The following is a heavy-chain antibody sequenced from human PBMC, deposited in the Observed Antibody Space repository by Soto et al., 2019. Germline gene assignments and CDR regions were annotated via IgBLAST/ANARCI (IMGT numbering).Heavy chain of an antibody. CDR1: GFTFSNSW. V-gene: IGHV3-7*01. CDR2: IKQDGSEK. J-gene: IGHJ6*03. D-gene: IGHD4-4*01. CDR3: ARVSNHYFYFYMDV. Sequence: PGGSLRLSCAASGFTFSNSWMSWVRQAPGKGLERVANIKQDGSEKYYVDSVKGRFTISRDNVKNSLFLQMNSLRAEDMAVYYCARVSNHYFYFYMDVWGKGTTVTVSS.